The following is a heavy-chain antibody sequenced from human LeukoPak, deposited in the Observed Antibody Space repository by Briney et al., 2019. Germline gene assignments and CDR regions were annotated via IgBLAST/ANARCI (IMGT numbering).Heavy chain of an antibody. CDR2: IYSGGST. CDR1: GFTVSSNY. CDR3: ARSKFGDYGASWAGPFDY. V-gene: IGHV3-66*01. Sequence: GGSLRLSCAASGFTVSSNYMSWVRQAPGKGLEWVSVIYSGGSTYYADSVKGRFTISRDNSKNTLYLQMNSLRAEDTAVYYCARSKFGDYGASWAGPFDYWGQGTLVTVSS. D-gene: IGHD4-17*01. J-gene: IGHJ4*02.